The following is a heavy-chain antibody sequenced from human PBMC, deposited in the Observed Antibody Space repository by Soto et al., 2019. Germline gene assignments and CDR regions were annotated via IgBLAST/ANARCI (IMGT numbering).Heavy chain of an antibody. V-gene: IGHV3-23*01. J-gene: IGHJ5*02. D-gene: IGHD3-3*01. CDR2: ISGSGGST. CDR1: GFTFSTYA. CDR3: AKTFWSAYYNWFDP. Sequence: GESLKISCAASGFTFSTYAMSWVRQAPGKGLEWVSAISGSGGSTYYADSVKGRFTISRDNSKNTLYLQMNSLRAEDTAVYYCAKTFWSAYYNWFDPWGQGTLVTVSS.